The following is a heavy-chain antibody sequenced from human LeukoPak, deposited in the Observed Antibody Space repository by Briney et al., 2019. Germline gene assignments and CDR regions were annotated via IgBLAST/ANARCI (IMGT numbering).Heavy chain of an antibody. D-gene: IGHD5-18*01. CDR2: ISSSGSTI. CDR3: ARVAAADTAMMNFDH. CDR1: GFTFSDYY. J-gene: IGHJ4*02. Sequence: GGSLRLSCAASGFTFSDYYMSWIRQAPGKGLEWVSYISSSGSTIYYADSVKGRFTISRDNAKKSLYLQMNSLRAEDTAVYYCARVAAADTAMMNFDHWGQGTLVTVSS. V-gene: IGHV3-11*01.